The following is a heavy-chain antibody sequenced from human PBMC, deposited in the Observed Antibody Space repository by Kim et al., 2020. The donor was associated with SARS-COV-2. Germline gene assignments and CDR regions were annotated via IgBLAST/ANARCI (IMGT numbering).Heavy chain of an antibody. D-gene: IGHD2-15*01. CDR2: IIPILGIA. J-gene: IGHJ4*02. Sequence: SVKVSCKASGGTFSSYAISWVRQAPGQELEWMGRIIPILGIANYAQKFQGRVTITADKSTSTAYMELSSLRSEDTAVYYCARSQAVVAAIGYWGQGTLVTVSS. V-gene: IGHV1-69*04. CDR3: ARSQAVVAAIGY. CDR1: GGTFSSYA.